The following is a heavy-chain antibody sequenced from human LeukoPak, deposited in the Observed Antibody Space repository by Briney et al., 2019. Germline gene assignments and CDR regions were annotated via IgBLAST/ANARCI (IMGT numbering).Heavy chain of an antibody. V-gene: IGHV1-8*01. CDR3: ATDYTVNFGMDV. J-gene: IGHJ6*02. CDR1: GYTFTSYD. Sequence: ASVKVSCKASGYTFTSYDINWVRQATGQGLEWMGWMNPNSGNTGYAQKFQGRVTMTRNTSISTAYMELSSLRSEDTAVYYCATDYTVNFGMDVWGQGTTVTVSS. CDR2: MNPNSGNT. D-gene: IGHD4-17*01.